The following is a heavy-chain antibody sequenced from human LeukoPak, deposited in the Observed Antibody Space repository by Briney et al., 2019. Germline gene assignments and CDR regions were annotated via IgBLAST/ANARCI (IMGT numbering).Heavy chain of an antibody. Sequence: ATLSLTCTVSGGSISSYYWSWIRQPPGKGLEWIGYIYYSGSTNYNPSLKSRVTISVDTSKNRFTLKLSSVTAADTAVYYGARSSVLRYFGWNNWFDPWGQGTLVTVSS. J-gene: IGHJ5*02. V-gene: IGHV4-59*08. D-gene: IGHD3-9*01. CDR2: IYYSGST. CDR1: GGSISSYY. CDR3: ARSSVLRYFGWNNWFDP.